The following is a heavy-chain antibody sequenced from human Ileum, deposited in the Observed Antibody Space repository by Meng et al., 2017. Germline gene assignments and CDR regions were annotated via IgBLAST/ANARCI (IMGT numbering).Heavy chain of an antibody. CDR2: FLPYNGNT. Sequence: VRLVESGAGVKKPGALGKVSCKAFGYSVFSDGINWVRQAPGQGLEWMGWFLPYNGNTKYAQKFQGRVSMTGDTSTSTAYMEVRSLTSDDTAFYYCARDAKGTEGYLDLWGRGTLVTVSS. V-gene: IGHV1-18*01. D-gene: IGHD3-10*01. CDR1: GYSVFSDG. CDR3: ARDAKGTEGYLDL. J-gene: IGHJ2*01.